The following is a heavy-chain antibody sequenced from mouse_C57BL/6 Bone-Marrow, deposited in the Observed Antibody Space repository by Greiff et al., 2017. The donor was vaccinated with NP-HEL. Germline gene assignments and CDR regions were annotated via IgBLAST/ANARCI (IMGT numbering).Heavy chain of an antibody. J-gene: IGHJ3*01. V-gene: IGHV1-54*01. Sequence: QVQLQQSGAELVRPGTSVKVSCKASGYAFTNYLIEWVKQRPGQGLEWIGVINPGSGGTNFTEKFKGKATLTADTSSRPAYMQLSRLTSEDSAVYFCARGGSYYDYAWFAYWGQGTLVTVSA. CDR2: INPGSGGT. CDR1: GYAFTNYL. CDR3: ARGGSYYDYAWFAY. D-gene: IGHD2-4*01.